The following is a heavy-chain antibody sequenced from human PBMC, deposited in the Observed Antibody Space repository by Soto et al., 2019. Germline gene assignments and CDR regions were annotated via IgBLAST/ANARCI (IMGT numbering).Heavy chain of an antibody. D-gene: IGHD1-26*01. CDR1: VFTCSSYA. J-gene: IGHJ4*02. CDR3: AKDGLSSST. CDR2: ISGSGGST. V-gene: IGHV3-23*01. Sequence: GALRLACAASVFTCSSYAMSWVRQAPGKGLEWVSAISGSGGSTYYADSVKGRFTISRDNSKNTLYLQMNSLRAEDTAVYYCAKDGLSSSTGGQGTLVTVSS.